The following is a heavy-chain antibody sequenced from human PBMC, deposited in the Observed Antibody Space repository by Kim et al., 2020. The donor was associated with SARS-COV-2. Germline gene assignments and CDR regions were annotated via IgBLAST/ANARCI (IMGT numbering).Heavy chain of an antibody. Sequence: SLKSRVTISVDTSKNQFSLKLSSVTAADTAVYYCARGIVVGYYYYYGMDVWGQGTTVTVSS. CDR3: ARGIVVGYYYYYGMDV. J-gene: IGHJ6*02. V-gene: IGHV4-34*13. D-gene: IGHD3-22*01.